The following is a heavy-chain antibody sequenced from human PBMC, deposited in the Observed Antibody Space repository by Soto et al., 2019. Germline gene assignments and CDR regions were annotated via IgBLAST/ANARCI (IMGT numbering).Heavy chain of an antibody. CDR2: IWYDGSNK. D-gene: IGHD2-15*01. CDR1: GFTFSSYG. J-gene: IGHJ4*02. V-gene: IGHV3-33*01. Sequence: GGSLRLSCAASGFTFSSYGMHWVRQAPGKGLEWVAVIWYDGSNKYYADSVKGRFTISRDNSKNTLYPQMNSLRAEDTAMYFCARANSGGNYGNYYFDNWGQGTLVTVSS. CDR3: ARANSGGNYGNYYFDN.